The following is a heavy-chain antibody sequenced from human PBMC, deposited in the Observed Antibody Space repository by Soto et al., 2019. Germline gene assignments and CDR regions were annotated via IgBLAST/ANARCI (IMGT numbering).Heavy chain of an antibody. CDR3: ARDNRVLNWFDP. J-gene: IGHJ5*02. V-gene: IGHV6-1*01. CDR2: TYYRSKWYN. CDR1: VNSVSSDSSS. Sequence: PSQTLAHTLAISVNSVSSDSSSWNWIRQSPSRGLEWLGRTYYRSKWYNDYAVSVKSRITINPDTSKNQFSLQLNSVTPEDTAVYYCARDNRVLNWFDPWGQGTLVTVSS.